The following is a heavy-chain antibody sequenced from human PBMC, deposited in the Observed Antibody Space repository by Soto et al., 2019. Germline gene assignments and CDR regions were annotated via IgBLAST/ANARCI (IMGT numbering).Heavy chain of an antibody. CDR3: VSLMWYRPY. CDR2: INSSGGRT. V-gene: IGHV3-23*01. D-gene: IGHD2-21*01. J-gene: IGHJ4*02. CDR1: ELTFSSYS. Sequence: GGSLRLSCAASELTFSSYSMVWVRQGPDKGLEWVSEINSSGGRTYYANSVKGRFTISRDNFKNTLYLQMHSLRVEDTAVYYCVSLMWYRPYWGQGTLVTVSS.